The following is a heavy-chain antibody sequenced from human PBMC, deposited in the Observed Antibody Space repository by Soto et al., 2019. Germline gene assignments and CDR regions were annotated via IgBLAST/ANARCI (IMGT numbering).Heavy chain of an antibody. CDR2: IWYDGSNK. J-gene: IGHJ6*02. V-gene: IGHV3-33*01. CDR3: ARDTYYDFWSGFKPRAYYYYGMDV. D-gene: IGHD3-3*01. Sequence: GGSLRLSCAASGFTFSSYGMHWVRQAPGKGLGWVAVIWYDGSNKYYADSVKGRFTISRDNSKNTLYLQMNSLRAEDTAVYYCARDTYYDFWSGFKPRAYYYYGMDVWGQGTTVTVSS. CDR1: GFTFSSYG.